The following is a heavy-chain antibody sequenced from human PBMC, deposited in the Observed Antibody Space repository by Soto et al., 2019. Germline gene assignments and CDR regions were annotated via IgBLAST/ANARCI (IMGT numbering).Heavy chain of an antibody. V-gene: IGHV1-18*01. CDR2: ISAYNGNT. J-gene: IGHJ5*02. Sequence: GASVKVSCKASGYTFTSYGISWVRQAPGQGLEWMGWISAYNGNTNYAQKLQGRVTMTTDTSTSTAYMELRSLRSDDTAVYYCARGGVYDFWSGYSWFDPWGQGTLVTVSS. CDR3: ARGGVYDFWSGYSWFDP. CDR1: GYTFTSYG. D-gene: IGHD3-3*01.